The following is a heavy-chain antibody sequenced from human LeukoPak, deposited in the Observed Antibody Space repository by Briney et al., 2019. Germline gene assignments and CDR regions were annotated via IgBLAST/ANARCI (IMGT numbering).Heavy chain of an antibody. CDR1: GFTFSSYW. Sequence: PGGSLRLSCAASGFTFSSYWMSWVRQAPGKGLEWVANIKQDGSEKYYVDSVKGRFTISRDNAKSSLYLQMNSLRAEDTAVYYCARDSGYYEIWAPFDYWGQGTLVTVSS. CDR2: IKQDGSEK. CDR3: ARDSGYYEIWAPFDY. D-gene: IGHD3-3*01. J-gene: IGHJ4*02. V-gene: IGHV3-7*01.